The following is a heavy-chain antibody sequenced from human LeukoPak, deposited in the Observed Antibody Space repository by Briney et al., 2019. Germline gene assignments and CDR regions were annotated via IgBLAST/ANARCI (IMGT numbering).Heavy chain of an antibody. CDR1: GFTFDDYS. CDR2: ISWDGGST. V-gene: IGHV3-43D*03. Sequence: GSLSLSCAGSGFTFDDYSMHRVRPAPGKGLEWVSLISWDGGSTYYADSVKGRFTISRDNSKNSLYLQMNSLRAEDTALYYCAKAFSAVLLSLANWGQGTLVTVSS. J-gene: IGHJ4*02. CDR3: AKAFSAVLLSLAN. D-gene: IGHD1-26*01.